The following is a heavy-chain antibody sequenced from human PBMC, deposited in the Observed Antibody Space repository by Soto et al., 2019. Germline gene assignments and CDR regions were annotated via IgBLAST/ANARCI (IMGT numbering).Heavy chain of an antibody. V-gene: IGHV1-69*13. Sequence: SVKVSCKASGGTFSSYAISWVRQAPGQGLEWMGGIIPIFGTANYAQKFQGRVTITADESTSTAYMELSSLRSEDTAVYYCAREWATSAAGNLGWFDPWGQGTLVTVSS. CDR2: IIPIFGTA. J-gene: IGHJ5*02. D-gene: IGHD6-13*01. CDR3: AREWATSAAGNLGWFDP. CDR1: GGTFSSYA.